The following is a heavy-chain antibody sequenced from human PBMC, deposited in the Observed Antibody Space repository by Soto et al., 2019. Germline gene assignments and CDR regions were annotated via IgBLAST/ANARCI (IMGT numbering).Heavy chain of an antibody. J-gene: IGHJ4*02. Sequence: QVQLVESGGGLVKPGGSPRLSCAASGFIFSDYYMSWIRQTPGKGLEWIAYISSGGGTIHYADSVKSRFAISRDNAKNVLYLQMNSLRVEDTAVYYCAKVPDATGFYIDSWGQGTQVSVSS. V-gene: IGHV3-11*01. CDR2: ISSGGGTI. CDR1: GFIFSDYY. D-gene: IGHD4-4*01. CDR3: AKVPDATGFYIDS.